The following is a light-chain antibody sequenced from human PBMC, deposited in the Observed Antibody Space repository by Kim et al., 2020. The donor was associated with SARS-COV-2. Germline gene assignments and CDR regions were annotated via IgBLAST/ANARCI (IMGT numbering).Light chain of an antibody. CDR3: SSYTVSQTYV. Sequence: LTQPASVSGSPGQSITISCTGTLSDVGGHNTISWYQQHPGKVPKVIIYNVNKRPSGVSDRISGSKSGNTASLTISGLQAEDEADYYCSSYTVSQTYVFGTGTKVTVL. V-gene: IGLV2-14*01. CDR2: NVN. J-gene: IGLJ1*01. CDR1: LSDVGGHNT.